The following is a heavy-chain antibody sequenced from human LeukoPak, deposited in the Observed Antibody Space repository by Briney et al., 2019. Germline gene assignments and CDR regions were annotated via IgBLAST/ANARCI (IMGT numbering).Heavy chain of an antibody. D-gene: IGHD1-7*01. Sequence: GGSLRLSCAASGFTFSSYSMNWVRQAPGNGLEWVSSISSSSSYIYYADSVKGRFTISRDNAKNSLYLQMNSLRAEDTAVYYCARDNWNYGAFDIWGQGTMVTVSS. V-gene: IGHV3-21*01. J-gene: IGHJ3*02. CDR2: ISSSSSYI. CDR3: ARDNWNYGAFDI. CDR1: GFTFSSYS.